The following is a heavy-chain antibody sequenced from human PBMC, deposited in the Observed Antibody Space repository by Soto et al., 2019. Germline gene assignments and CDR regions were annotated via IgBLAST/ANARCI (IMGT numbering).Heavy chain of an antibody. CDR2: ISAYNGNT. CDR1: GGTFSSYA. D-gene: IGHD5-12*01. Sequence: VASVKVSCKASGGTFSSYAISWVRQAPGQGLEWMGWISAYNGNTNYAQKLQGRVTMTTDTSTSTAYMELRSLRSDDTAVYYCARDPPRGSSGYDLYRDYWGQGTLVTVSS. CDR3: ARDPPRGSSGYDLYRDY. J-gene: IGHJ4*02. V-gene: IGHV1-18*01.